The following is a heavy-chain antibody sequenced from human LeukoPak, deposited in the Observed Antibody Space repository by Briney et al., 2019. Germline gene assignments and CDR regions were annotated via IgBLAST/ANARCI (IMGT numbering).Heavy chain of an antibody. J-gene: IGHJ5*02. CDR1: GFTFSSYA. D-gene: IGHD3-10*01. CDR2: ISGSGGTT. V-gene: IGHV3-23*01. CDR3: AKSYYYGSGSYSRNNWFDP. Sequence: GGSLRLSCAASGFTFSSYAMSWVRQAPGKGLEWVSGISGSGGTTYYADSVKGRFTISRDNSKNTLYLQTDSLRAEDTAVYHCAKSYYYGSGSYSRNNWFDPWGQGTLVTVSS.